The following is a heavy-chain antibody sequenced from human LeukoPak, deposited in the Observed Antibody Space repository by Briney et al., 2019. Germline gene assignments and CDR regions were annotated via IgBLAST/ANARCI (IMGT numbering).Heavy chain of an antibody. Sequence: VASVKVSCKASGGTFSSYAISCVRQAPGQGLEWMGRIIPIFGIANYAQKFQGRVTITADKSTSTAYMELSSLRSEDTAVYYCARDRGLVVAAIGYLDYWGQGTLVTVSS. CDR2: IIPIFGIA. D-gene: IGHD2-15*01. V-gene: IGHV1-69*04. J-gene: IGHJ4*02. CDR1: GGTFSSYA. CDR3: ARDRGLVVAAIGYLDY.